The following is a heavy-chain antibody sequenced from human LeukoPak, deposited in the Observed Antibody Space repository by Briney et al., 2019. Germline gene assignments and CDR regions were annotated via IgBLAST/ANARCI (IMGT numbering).Heavy chain of an antibody. V-gene: IGHV4-34*01. CDR1: GGSFSGYY. CDR3: ARVGYFDWGRDDVFDI. Sequence: SETLSLTCGVYGGSFSGYYWNCIRQPPGKGLECIGEINHSGSTNYNPSLKSRVTISVDTSKNQFSLKLTSVTAADTAVYYCARVGYFDWGRDDVFDIWGQGTMVTVSS. D-gene: IGHD3-9*01. J-gene: IGHJ3*02. CDR2: INHSGST.